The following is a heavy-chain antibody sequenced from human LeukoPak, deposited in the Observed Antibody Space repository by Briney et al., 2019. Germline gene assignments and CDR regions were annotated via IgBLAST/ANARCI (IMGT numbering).Heavy chain of an antibody. V-gene: IGHV3-23*01. J-gene: IGHJ4*02. Sequence: GGSLRLSCAASGXXXXXXXXXXVXXXXXXXXXXXXXISDGXSDTHYADSVKGRFTISRDNSKNTVYLQINSLRAEDTAVYYCAKALYGDYGRFDYWGQGTLVTVSS. D-gene: IGHD4-17*01. CDR2: ISDGXSDT. CDR3: AKALYGDYGRFDY. CDR1: GXXXXXXX.